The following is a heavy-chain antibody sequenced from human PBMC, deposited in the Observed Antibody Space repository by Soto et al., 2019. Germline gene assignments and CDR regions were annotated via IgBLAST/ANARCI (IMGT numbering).Heavy chain of an antibody. CDR2: LSAYNGNT. V-gene: IGHV1-18*04. J-gene: IGHJ4*02. Sequence: QVQLVQSGAEVKKPGASVKVSCKASGYTFTSYGISWVRQAPGQGLEWMGWLSAYNGNTNYAQKLQGRVTMTTDTSTRPAYIELRSLRSDDTAVYCCARGRVTFGGVSGIFDYWGQGTLVTVSS. D-gene: IGHD3-16*02. CDR1: GYTFTSYG. CDR3: ARGRVTFGGVSGIFDY.